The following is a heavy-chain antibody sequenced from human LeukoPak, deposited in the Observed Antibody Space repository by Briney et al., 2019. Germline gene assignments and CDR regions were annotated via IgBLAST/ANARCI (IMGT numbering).Heavy chain of an antibody. CDR3: ARARVTDRIAAAGVFDY. D-gene: IGHD6-13*01. CDR1: GFTFSSYS. Sequence: GGSLRLSCAASGFTFSSYSMSWVRQAPGKGLEWVSSISSSSSYIYYADSVKGRFTISRDNAKNSLYLQMNSLRAEDTAVYYCARARVTDRIAAAGVFDYWGQGTLVTVSS. J-gene: IGHJ4*02. CDR2: ISSSSSYI. V-gene: IGHV3-21*01.